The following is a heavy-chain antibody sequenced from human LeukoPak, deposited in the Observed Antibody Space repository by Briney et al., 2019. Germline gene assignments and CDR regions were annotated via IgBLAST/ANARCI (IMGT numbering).Heavy chain of an antibody. CDR1: GFTFSSYS. Sequence: GGSLRLSCAASGFTFSSYSMNWVRQAPGKGLEWVSYISSSSSTIYYADSVKGRFTISRDNAKNSLYLQMNSLRAEDTAVYYCARDPMVRGVRVNWFDPWGQGTLVTVSS. CDR2: ISSSSSTI. CDR3: ARDPMVRGVRVNWFDP. V-gene: IGHV3-48*04. D-gene: IGHD3-10*01. J-gene: IGHJ5*02.